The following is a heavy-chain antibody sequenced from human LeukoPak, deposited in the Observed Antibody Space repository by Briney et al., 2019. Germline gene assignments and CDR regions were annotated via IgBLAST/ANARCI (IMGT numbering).Heavy chain of an antibody. Sequence: ASVKVSCKASGYTFTSYYVHWVRQAPGQGLEWMGIINPSGGSTSYAQKFQGRVTMTRDMSTSTVYMELSSLRSEDTAVYYCARDHSNWNYAPDFWGQGTLVIVSS. CDR1: GYTFTSYY. CDR2: INPSGGST. V-gene: IGHV1-46*01. J-gene: IGHJ4*02. CDR3: ARDHSNWNYAPDF. D-gene: IGHD1-7*01.